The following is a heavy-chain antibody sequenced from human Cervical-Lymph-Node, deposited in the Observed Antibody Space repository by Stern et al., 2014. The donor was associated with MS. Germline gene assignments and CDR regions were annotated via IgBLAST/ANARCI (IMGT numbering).Heavy chain of an antibody. CDR1: GYTFTNYG. Sequence: VQLVESGPEVNQPGGSVKVSCKASGYTFTNYGINWVRQAPGQGLEWRGWSSTNNRNAHYEEKIQGIVTMRTDTSTTAAYMELRSLRSDDTAVYYCARSGGSFWGRGTLVTGSS. D-gene: IGHD3-16*01. V-gene: IGHV1-18*01. J-gene: IGHJ4*02. CDR2: SSTNNRNA. CDR3: ARSGGSF.